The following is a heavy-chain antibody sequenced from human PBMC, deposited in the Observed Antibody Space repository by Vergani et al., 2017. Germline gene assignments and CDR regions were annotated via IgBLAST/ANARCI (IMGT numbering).Heavy chain of an antibody. CDR2: INPSGGST. CDR3: ARGVVVVPAAIGVYYMDV. V-gene: IGHV1-46*01. J-gene: IGHJ4*02. CDR1: GYTFTSYY. Sequence: QVQLVQSGAEVKKPGASVKVSCKASGYTFTSYYMHWVRQAPGQGLEWMGIINPSGGSTSYAQKFQGRVTMTRDTSTSTVYMELSSLRSEDTAVYYCARGVVVVPAAIGVYYMDVWGQGTLVTVSS. D-gene: IGHD2-2*01.